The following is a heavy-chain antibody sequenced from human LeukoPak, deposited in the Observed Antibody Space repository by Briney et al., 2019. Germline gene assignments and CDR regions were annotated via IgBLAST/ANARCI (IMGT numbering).Heavy chain of an antibody. D-gene: IGHD4-4*01. CDR2: IYYSGST. V-gene: IGHV4-59*01. J-gene: IGHJ3*02. Sequence: LRLSCAASGFPFSVYYWSWIRQPPGKGLEWIGYIYYSGSTNYNPSLKSRVTISVDTSKNQFSLKLSSVTAADTAVYYCARESHYSNYKSDAFDIWGQGTMVTVSS. CDR1: GFPFSVYY. CDR3: ARESHYSNYKSDAFDI.